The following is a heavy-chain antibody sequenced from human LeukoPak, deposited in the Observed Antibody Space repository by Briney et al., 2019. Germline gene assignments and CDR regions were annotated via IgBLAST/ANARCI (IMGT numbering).Heavy chain of an antibody. CDR3: AREDVNIAVAASGAFDI. J-gene: IGHJ3*02. CDR2: IISDGSST. Sequence: GGSLRLSCAASGFTFSTYRMHWVRQAPGKGLVWVSRIISDGSSTSYADSVKGRFTISRDNAKNKLYLQMNSLRAEDTAVYYCAREDVNIAVAASGAFDIWGQGTMVTVSS. V-gene: IGHV3-74*01. CDR1: GFTFSTYR. D-gene: IGHD6-19*01.